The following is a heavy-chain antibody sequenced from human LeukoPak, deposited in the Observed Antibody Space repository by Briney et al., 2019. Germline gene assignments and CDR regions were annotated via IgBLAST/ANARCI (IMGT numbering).Heavy chain of an antibody. J-gene: IGHJ6*03. CDR3: ARDYWSGYPPVYYYYMDV. V-gene: IGHV1-46*01. CDR1: GYTFTSYY. Sequence: ASVKVSCKASGYTFTSYYMHWVRQAPGQGLEWMGIINPSGGSTSYAQKFQGRVTMTRDMSTSTVYMELSSLISEDTAVYYCARDYWSGYPPVYYYYMDVWGKGTTVTVSS. D-gene: IGHD3-3*01. CDR2: INPSGGST.